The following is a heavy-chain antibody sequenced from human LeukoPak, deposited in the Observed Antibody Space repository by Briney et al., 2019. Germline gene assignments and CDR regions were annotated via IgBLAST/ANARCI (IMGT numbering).Heavy chain of an antibody. CDR1: GFTISSYS. CDR2: ISYDGSNK. Sequence: PGGSLRLSCAASGFTISSYSMNWVRQAPGKGLEWVAVISYDGSNKYYADSVKGRFTISRDNSKNKLYLQMNSLRAEDTAVYYCARDDYYGSGRRGSNFDYWGQGTLVTVSS. J-gene: IGHJ4*02. D-gene: IGHD3-10*01. CDR3: ARDDYYGSGRRGSNFDY. V-gene: IGHV3-30-3*01.